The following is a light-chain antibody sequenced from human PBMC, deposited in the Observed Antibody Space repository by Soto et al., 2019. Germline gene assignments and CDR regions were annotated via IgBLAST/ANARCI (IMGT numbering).Light chain of an antibody. J-gene: IGLJ2*01. CDR1: SGHSTYA. Sequence: QPVLTQSPSASASLGASVKLTCTLSSGHSTYAIAWHQQQPEKGPRYLMKLNSDGSHSKGDGIPDRFSGSSSGAERYLTISSLQSEDEADSYCQTWGTGIVVFGGGTQLTVL. CDR2: LNSDGSH. V-gene: IGLV4-69*01. CDR3: QTWGTGIVV.